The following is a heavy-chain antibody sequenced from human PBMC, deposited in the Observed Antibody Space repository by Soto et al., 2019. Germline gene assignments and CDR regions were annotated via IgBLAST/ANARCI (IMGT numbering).Heavy chain of an antibody. CDR3: AKATATSGGAFEI. CDR2: ILVGGST. Sequence: GGSLRLSCSVSGFICRSYDMSWVRQAPGQGPEWVSTILVGGSTHYEDSVKGRFTISRDTSKNTVYLQMNSLTAGDTAFYYCAKATATSGGAFEIYGQGTMVTVSS. J-gene: IGHJ3*02. V-gene: IGHV3-23*01. CDR1: GFICRSYD. D-gene: IGHD1-26*01.